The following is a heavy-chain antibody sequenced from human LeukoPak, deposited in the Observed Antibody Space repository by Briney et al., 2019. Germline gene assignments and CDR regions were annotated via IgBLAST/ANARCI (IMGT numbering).Heavy chain of an antibody. CDR2: IKQDGSEK. D-gene: IGHD1-1*01. Sequence: GGSLRLSCAASGFTFSSYWMSWVRQAPGKGLEWVANIKQDGSEKYYVDSVKSRFTISRDNAKNSLYLQMNSLRAEDTAVYYCASNLIKVLHAFDIWGQGTVVTVSS. CDR3: ASNLIKVLHAFDI. CDR1: GFTFSSYW. J-gene: IGHJ3*02. V-gene: IGHV3-7*01.